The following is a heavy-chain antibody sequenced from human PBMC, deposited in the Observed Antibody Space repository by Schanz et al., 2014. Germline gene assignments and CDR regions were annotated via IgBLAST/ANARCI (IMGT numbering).Heavy chain of an antibody. CDR1: GFSFSDHA. CDR3: VRQTGSPNY. J-gene: IGHJ4*02. Sequence: EVELVESGGGLVQPGGSLRLSCAASGFSFSDHAMDWVRQAPGKGPEWVANITHDGSVKDYVDSVEGRFTISRDNAKRSLFLQMNSLRVEDTAGYFCVRQTGSPNYWGQGTLVTVSS. V-gene: IGHV3-7*02. CDR2: ITHDGSVK. D-gene: IGHD6-13*01.